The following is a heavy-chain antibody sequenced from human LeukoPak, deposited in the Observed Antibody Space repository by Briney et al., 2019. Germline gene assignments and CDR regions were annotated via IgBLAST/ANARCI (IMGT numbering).Heavy chain of an antibody. V-gene: IGHV3-9*01. CDR2: ISWNSGSI. Sequence: GGSLRLSCAASGFTFDDYAMHWVRQAPGKGLEWVSGISWNSGSIGYADSVKGRFTISRDNAKNSLYLRMNSLRAEDTALYYCAKDGGYCSSTSCFSWFDPWGQGTLVTVSS. J-gene: IGHJ5*02. CDR1: GFTFDDYA. D-gene: IGHD2-2*01. CDR3: AKDGGYCSSTSCFSWFDP.